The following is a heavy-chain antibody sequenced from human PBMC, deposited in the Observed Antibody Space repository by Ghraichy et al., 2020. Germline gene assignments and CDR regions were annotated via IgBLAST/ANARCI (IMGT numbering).Heavy chain of an antibody. J-gene: IGHJ4*02. D-gene: IGHD1-26*01. CDR1: GFTFSRYW. Sequence: GGSLRLSCAASGFTFSRYWMHWVRQTPGKGLVWVSRISDDGTHTNYADSVKGRFIISRDNAKTTLHLQMNSLRAEDTAVYFCARIIVGATGIDYWGQGTLVTVSS. CDR3: ARIIVGATGIDY. V-gene: IGHV3-74*01. CDR2: ISDDGTHT.